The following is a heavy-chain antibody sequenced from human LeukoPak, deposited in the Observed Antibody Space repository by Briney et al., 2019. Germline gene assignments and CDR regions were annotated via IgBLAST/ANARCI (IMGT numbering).Heavy chain of an antibody. D-gene: IGHD5-18*01. CDR1: GFTFSSYG. CDR2: ISYDGSNK. J-gene: IGHJ4*02. CDR3: AIFSLDGYSYGNYYFDY. V-gene: IGHV3-30*03. Sequence: GGSLRLSCAASGFTFSSYGMHWVRQAPGKGLEWVAVISYDGSNKYYADSVKGRFTISRDNSKNTLYLQMNSLRAEDTAVYYCAIFSLDGYSYGNYYFDYWGQGTPVTVSS.